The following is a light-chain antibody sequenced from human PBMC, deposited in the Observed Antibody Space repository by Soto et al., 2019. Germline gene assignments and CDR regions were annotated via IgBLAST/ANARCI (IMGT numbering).Light chain of an antibody. CDR1: QSVSSK. V-gene: IGKV3-15*01. CDR3: QQYNNWPWT. Sequence: EIVMTQSPATLSVSPGERATLSCRASQSVSSKVAWYQQKPGQAPRLLIYGASTRATGIPARFSGSGSGTEFTLTISSLESEDIAVYYCQQYNNWPWTFGQGTKVDIK. J-gene: IGKJ1*01. CDR2: GAS.